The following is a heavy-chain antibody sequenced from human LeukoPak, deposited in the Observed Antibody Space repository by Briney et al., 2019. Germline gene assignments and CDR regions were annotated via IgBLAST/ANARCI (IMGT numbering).Heavy chain of an antibody. V-gene: IGHV3-23*01. D-gene: IGHD2-15*01. Sequence: QPGGSLRLSCAASGFSIGTYAMSWVRQAPGKGLEWISHISDSDGPTYQPDSVKGRFTIFRDNSKNTLFLEMNSLRAEDTAVYYCAKETSGYCDGGTCYSFHYFDHWGQGILVTVSS. J-gene: IGHJ4*02. CDR1: GFSIGTYA. CDR2: ISDSDGPT. CDR3: AKETSGYCDGGTCYSFHYFDH.